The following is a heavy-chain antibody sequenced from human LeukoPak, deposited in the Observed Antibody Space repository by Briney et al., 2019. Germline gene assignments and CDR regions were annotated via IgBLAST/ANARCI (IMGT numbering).Heavy chain of an antibody. CDR2: ISGSGGST. D-gene: IGHD6-19*01. CDR1: GFTFSSYA. Sequence: PGGSLRLSCAASGFTFSSYAMSWVRQAPGKGLEWVSAISGSGGSTYYADSVKGRFTISRDNSKNTLYLQMNSLRAEDTAVYYCARDSSGPVTFDYWGQGTLVTVSS. CDR3: ARDSSGPVTFDY. J-gene: IGHJ4*02. V-gene: IGHV3-23*01.